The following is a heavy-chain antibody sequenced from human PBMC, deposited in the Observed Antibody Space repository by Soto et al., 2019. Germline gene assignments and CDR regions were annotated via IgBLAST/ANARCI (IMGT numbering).Heavy chain of an antibody. V-gene: IGHV1-18*01. Sequence: QVQLVQSGAEVKKPGASVKVSCKTSGYTFSSYGYSWVRQAPGQGLKRIGWISGYNGNTNYAQRFQGRVTMTTDTSTSTAYMEWMSLRSDDTAVYYCAREGQLGYWGQGTLVTVSS. CDR1: GYTFSSYG. CDR2: ISGYNGNT. CDR3: AREGQLGY. D-gene: IGHD6-6*01. J-gene: IGHJ4*02.